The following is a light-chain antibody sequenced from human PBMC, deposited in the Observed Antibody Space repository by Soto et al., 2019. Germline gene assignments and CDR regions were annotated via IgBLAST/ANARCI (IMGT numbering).Light chain of an antibody. J-gene: IGKJ4*01. CDR1: QGIGDT. CDR3: QPYNNWPLT. CDR2: DTS. Sequence: ELVFTQSAGTLSLSPGAGATLSCRASQGIGDTLAWYQHKPGQTPSLLIYDTSTRATGVPTRFSASRSGAELTITINCLKSEDGEVYECQPYNNWPLTFCGGTKVDIK. V-gene: IGKV3-15*01.